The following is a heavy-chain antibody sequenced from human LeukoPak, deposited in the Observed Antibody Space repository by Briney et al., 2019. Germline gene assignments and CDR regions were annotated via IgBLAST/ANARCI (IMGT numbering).Heavy chain of an antibody. CDR2: INPNSGGT. V-gene: IGHV1-2*02. CDR3: ARSPGAAAGTDFDY. Sequence: GASVKVSCKASGYTFTGYYMHWVRQAPGQGLEWMGWINPNSGGTNYAQKFQGRVTMTRDTSIGTAYMELSRLRSDDTAVYYCARSPGAAAGTDFDYWGQGTLVTVSS. CDR1: GYTFTGYY. D-gene: IGHD6-13*01. J-gene: IGHJ4*02.